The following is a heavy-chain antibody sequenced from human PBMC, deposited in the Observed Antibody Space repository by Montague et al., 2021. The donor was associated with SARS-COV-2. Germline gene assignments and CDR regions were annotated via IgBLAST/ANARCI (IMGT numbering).Heavy chain of an antibody. CDR3: ARVVSNGWTFDY. Sequence: TLSLTCTVSGGSISSGSYYWSWIRQPAGKGLEWIGRIYTSGTTDYSFSLKSRVTISVDTSKNQFSLKLTSVTAADTAVFYCARVVSNGWTFDYWGQGTLVTVSS. CDR2: IYTSGTT. J-gene: IGHJ4*02. CDR1: GGSISSGSYY. V-gene: IGHV4-61*02. D-gene: IGHD6-19*01.